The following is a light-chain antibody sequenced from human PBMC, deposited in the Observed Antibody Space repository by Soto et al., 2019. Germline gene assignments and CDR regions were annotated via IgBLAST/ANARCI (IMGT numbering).Light chain of an antibody. CDR3: QQYNNWPRT. J-gene: IGKJ1*01. CDR2: DAS. Sequence: IVMTQSPATLSVSPGERATLSCRASQSVGSNLAWYQQKPGQAPRFLIYDASTRATGIPARFSGSGSRTEFTLTISSLQSEDLAVYYCQQYNNWPRTFGQGTKVEIK. CDR1: QSVGSN. V-gene: IGKV3-15*01.